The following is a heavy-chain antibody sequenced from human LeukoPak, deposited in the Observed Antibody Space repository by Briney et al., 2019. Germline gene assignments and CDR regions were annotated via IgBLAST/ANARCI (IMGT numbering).Heavy chain of an antibody. Sequence: GGSLRLSCAASGFIFSSYWMSWVRQAPGKGLEWVANIKQDGSEKYYVDSVKGRFTISRDNAKNSLYLQMNSLRAEDTAVYYCASVARYFDWLLFDYWGQGTLVTVSS. CDR3: ASVARYFDWLLFDY. CDR2: IKQDGSEK. V-gene: IGHV3-7*01. J-gene: IGHJ4*02. D-gene: IGHD3-9*01. CDR1: GFIFSSYW.